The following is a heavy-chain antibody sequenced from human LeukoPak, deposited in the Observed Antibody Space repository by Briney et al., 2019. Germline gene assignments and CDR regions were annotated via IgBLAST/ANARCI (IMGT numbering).Heavy chain of an antibody. CDR1: GFTFSSYE. CDR3: AELGITMIGGV. CDR2: ISSSGSTI. V-gene: IGHV3-48*03. D-gene: IGHD3-10*02. Sequence: GGSLRRSAAASGFTFSSYEMNWDRPAPGQGLEWVSYISSSGSTIYYADSVKGRFTISRDNAKNSLYLQMNSLRAEDTAVYYCAELGITMIGGVWGKGTTVTISS. J-gene: IGHJ6*04.